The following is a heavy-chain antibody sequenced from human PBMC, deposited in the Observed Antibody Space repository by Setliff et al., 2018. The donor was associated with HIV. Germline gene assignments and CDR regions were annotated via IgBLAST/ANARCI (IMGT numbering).Heavy chain of an antibody. CDR3: ARILVAAAGTGFDP. V-gene: IGHV4-34*01. J-gene: IGHJ5*02. D-gene: IGHD6-13*01. Sequence: SETLSLTCAVYGGSFSGYYWSWIRQPPGKGLEWIGEINHSGSTHYNPSLKSRVIISIDKSKNKFSLKVSSVTAADTAVYYCARILVAAAGTGFDPWGQGILVTVSS. CDR2: INHSGST. CDR1: GGSFSGYY.